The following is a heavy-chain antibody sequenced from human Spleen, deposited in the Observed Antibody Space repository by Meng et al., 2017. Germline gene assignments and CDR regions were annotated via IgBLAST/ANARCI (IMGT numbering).Heavy chain of an antibody. CDR2: IKQDGSEK. CDR3: AGVERNYGDVFDI. CDR1: GFTFSSYA. J-gene: IGHJ3*02. Sequence: GESLKISCAASGFTFSSYAMSWVRQAPGKGLEWVASIKQDGSEKHYVDSVKGRFTISRDNAKNSLFLQMNSLRAEDTAVYYCAGVERNYGDVFDIWGQGTMVTVSS. D-gene: IGHD1-7*01. V-gene: IGHV3-7*01.